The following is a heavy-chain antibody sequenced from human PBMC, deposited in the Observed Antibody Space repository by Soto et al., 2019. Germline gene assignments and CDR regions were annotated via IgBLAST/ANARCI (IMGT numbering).Heavy chain of an antibody. V-gene: IGHV3-23*01. J-gene: IGHJ6*02. Sequence: PGGSLRLSCAASGYTFSSYAVTWVRQAPGKGLEWVSAISSSGGNTFHADSVKGRFTISRDNSKNTLYLQMNSLRAEDTAVYYCAKTEEYCSSTSCLPYYYGMDVWGQGTTVTVSS. D-gene: IGHD2-2*01. CDR1: GYTFSSYA. CDR2: ISSSGGNT. CDR3: AKTEEYCSSTSCLPYYYGMDV.